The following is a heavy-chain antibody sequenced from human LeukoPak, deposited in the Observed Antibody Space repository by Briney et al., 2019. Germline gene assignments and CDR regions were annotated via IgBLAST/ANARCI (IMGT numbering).Heavy chain of an antibody. CDR3: ARAASYSQRFDP. D-gene: IGHD1-26*01. J-gene: IGHJ5*02. Sequence: GGSLRLSCSASGFTFNNYALTWVRQTPGKGLECVSAISGDGVSPYYADSVRGRFTISRDNSKNTLYLQMNSLRAEDTAVYYCARAASYSQRFDPWGQGTLVTVSS. CDR1: GFTFNNYA. CDR2: ISGDGVSP. V-gene: IGHV3-23*01.